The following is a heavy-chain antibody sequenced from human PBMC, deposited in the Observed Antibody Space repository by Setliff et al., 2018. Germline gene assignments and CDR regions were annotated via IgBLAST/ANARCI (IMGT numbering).Heavy chain of an antibody. D-gene: IGHD4-17*01. Sequence: WASVKVSCKASGYTFFAYGINWVRQAPGQGLEWMGWISPYNSNTLYAQKFQGRVTMTTDTSTNTAYMELGSLRSDDTAMYYCARIDYGGNSVYFDYWGQGTLVTVSS. CDR2: ISPYNSNT. CDR1: GYTFFAYG. J-gene: IGHJ4*02. CDR3: ARIDYGGNSVYFDY. V-gene: IGHV1-18*01.